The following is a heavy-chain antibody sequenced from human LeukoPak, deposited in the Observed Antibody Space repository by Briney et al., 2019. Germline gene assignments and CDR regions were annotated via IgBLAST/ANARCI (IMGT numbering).Heavy chain of an antibody. CDR3: ASSRGYDYVWGSYKY. V-gene: IGHV1-18*01. CDR2: ISAYNGNT. D-gene: IGHD3-16*01. Sequence: GASVKVSCKASGYTFTSYGISWVRQAPGQGLEWMGWISAYNGNTNYAQKLQGRVTMTTDTSTSTAHMELRSLRSDDRAVYYCASSRGYDYVWGSYKYWGQGTLVTVSS. J-gene: IGHJ4*02. CDR1: GYTFTSYG.